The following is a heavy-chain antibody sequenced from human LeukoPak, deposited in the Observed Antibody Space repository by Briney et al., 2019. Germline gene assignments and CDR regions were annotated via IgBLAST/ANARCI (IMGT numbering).Heavy chain of an antibody. J-gene: IGHJ4*02. CDR2: IYSSGST. CDR1: GGSINSYY. CDR3: ARVDIRTAFFDY. D-gene: IGHD5-12*01. Sequence: SETLSLTCTVSGGSINSYYWSWIRQPAGKGLEWIGRIYSSGSTGYNPSLKSRVTMSLDTSKNQFSLNLSSVTAADTAVYYCARVDIRTAFFDYWGQGTLVTVSS. V-gene: IGHV4-4*07.